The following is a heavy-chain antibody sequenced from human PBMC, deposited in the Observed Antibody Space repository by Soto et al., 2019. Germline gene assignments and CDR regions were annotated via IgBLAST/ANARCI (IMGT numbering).Heavy chain of an antibody. D-gene: IGHD2-2*01. CDR1: GGSISSYY. CDR3: ARLIVVPAARFDY. V-gene: IGHV4-59*08. CDR2: IYYSGST. J-gene: IGHJ4*02. Sequence: QVQLQESGPGLVKPSETLSLTCTVSGGSISSYYWIWIRQPPGKGLEWIGYIYYSGSTNYNPSLKSRVTISVDTSKNQFSLKLSSVTAADTAVYYCARLIVVPAARFDYWGQGTLVTVSS.